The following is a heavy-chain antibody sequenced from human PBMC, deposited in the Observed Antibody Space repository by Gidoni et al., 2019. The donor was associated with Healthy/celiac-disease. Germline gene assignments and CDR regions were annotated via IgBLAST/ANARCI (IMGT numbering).Heavy chain of an antibody. CDR3: ARDQEQLGNNWFDP. D-gene: IGHD6-6*01. V-gene: IGHV4-59*01. J-gene: IGHJ5*02. CDR1: GGSISSYY. Sequence: QVQLQESGPGLVKPSETLSLTCPVSGGSISSYYWSWIRQPPGKGLEWIGYIYYSGSTNYNPSLKSRVTISVDTSKNQFSLKLSSVTAADTAVYYCARDQEQLGNNWFDPWGQGTLVTVSS. CDR2: IYYSGST.